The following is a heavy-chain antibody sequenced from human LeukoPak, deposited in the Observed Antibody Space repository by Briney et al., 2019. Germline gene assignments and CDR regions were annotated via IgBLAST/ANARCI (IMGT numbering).Heavy chain of an antibody. CDR2: ITAGNGNT. CDR1: GYTFTNYA. Sequence: ASVKVSCKASGYTFTNYAMHWVRQAPGQRLEWMGWITAGNGNTEYSQKFQGRVTITRDTSASTAYMELSSLRSEDTAVYYCARDRTVGATKIDYWGQGTLVTISS. J-gene: IGHJ4*02. V-gene: IGHV1-3*01. D-gene: IGHD1-26*01. CDR3: ARDRTVGATKIDY.